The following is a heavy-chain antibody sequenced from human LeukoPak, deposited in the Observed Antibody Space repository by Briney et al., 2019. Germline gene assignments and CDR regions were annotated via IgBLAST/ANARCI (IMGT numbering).Heavy chain of an antibody. V-gene: IGHV4-59*08. Sequence: SETLSLTCTVSGGSVRSYYWSWIRQPPGKGLEWIGHIHYSGTTNYNPSLKSRVTISIDTSKNQFSLKLSSVIAADTAVYYCARRDGTFDNWGQGTLVTVSS. CDR1: GGSVRSYY. CDR2: IHYSGTT. J-gene: IGHJ4*02. CDR3: ARRDGTFDN. D-gene: IGHD1-14*01.